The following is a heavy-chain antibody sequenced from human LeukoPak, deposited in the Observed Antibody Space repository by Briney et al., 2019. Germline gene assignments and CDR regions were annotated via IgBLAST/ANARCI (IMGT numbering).Heavy chain of an antibody. D-gene: IGHD3-22*01. CDR2: INHSGST. V-gene: IGHV4-34*01. Sequence: SETLSLTCAVYGGSFSGYYWSWIRQPPGKGLEWIGEINHSGSTNYNPSLKSPVTISVDTSKNQFPLKLNSVTAADTAVYYCAGYLSLGYDSLDAFDIWGQGTMVTVSS. CDR3: AGYLSLGYDSLDAFDI. CDR1: GGSFSGYY. J-gene: IGHJ3*02.